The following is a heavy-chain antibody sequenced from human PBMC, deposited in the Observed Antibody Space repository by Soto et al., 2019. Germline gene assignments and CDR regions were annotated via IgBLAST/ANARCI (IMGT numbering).Heavy chain of an antibody. CDR1: GGSFSGYY. Sequence: SETLSLTCAVYGGSFSGYYWSWIRQPPGKGLEWIGYIYYSGSTYYNPSLKSRVTISVDTSKNQFSLKLSSVTAADTAVYYCARSIDPWGQGTLVTVSS. V-gene: IGHV4-34*09. CDR2: IYYSGST. CDR3: ARSIDP. J-gene: IGHJ5*02.